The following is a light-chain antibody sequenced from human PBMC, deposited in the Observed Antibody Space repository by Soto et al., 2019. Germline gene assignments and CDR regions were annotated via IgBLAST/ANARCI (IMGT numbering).Light chain of an antibody. V-gene: IGKV3-15*01. CDR2: GAS. CDR1: QSVNIH. Sequence: EIGMTQSPATLSVSPGDRATLSCRARQSVNIHLAWYQQKPGQAPRLLIYGASTRATGIPASFSGSGSGTEFTLTISSLQSEDFAVYYCQQYNNWPRTFGQGTKVEIK. J-gene: IGKJ1*01. CDR3: QQYNNWPRT.